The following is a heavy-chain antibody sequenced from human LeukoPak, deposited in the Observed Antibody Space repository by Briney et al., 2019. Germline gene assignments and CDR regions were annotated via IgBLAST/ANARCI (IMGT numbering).Heavy chain of an antibody. V-gene: IGHV3-30-3*01. CDR3: AREVAAADY. CDR2: ISYDGSNK. J-gene: IGHJ4*02. D-gene: IGHD6-13*01. Sequence: GRSLRLSCAASGFTFSGYAMHWVRQAPGKGLEWVAVISYDGSNKYYADSVKGRFTISRDNSKNTLYLQMNSLRAEDTAVYYCAREVAAADYWGQGTLVTVSS. CDR1: GFTFSGYA.